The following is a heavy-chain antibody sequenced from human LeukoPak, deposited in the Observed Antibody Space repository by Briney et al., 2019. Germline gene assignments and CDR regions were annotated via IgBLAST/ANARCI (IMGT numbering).Heavy chain of an antibody. J-gene: IGHJ4*02. CDR3: AKGTSTMANRPADN. Sequence: GGSMRLSCAASGFTFSSFGMSWVRQVPGKGLEWVSGISNSADRTYYADHVRGRFTISRDNSKNTVVLQMNSLTVEDSAVYYCAKGTSTMANRPADNWGQGTLVTVSS. CDR1: GFTFSSFG. V-gene: IGHV3-23*01. D-gene: IGHD5/OR15-5a*01. CDR2: ISNSADRT.